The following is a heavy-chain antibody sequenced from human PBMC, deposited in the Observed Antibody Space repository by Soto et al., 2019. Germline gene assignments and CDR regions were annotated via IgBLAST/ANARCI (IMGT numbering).Heavy chain of an antibody. CDR2: IIPILGIA. CDR1: GGTFSSYT. D-gene: IGHD6-13*01. V-gene: IGHV1-69*02. Sequence: QVQLVQSGAEVKKPGSSVKVSCKASGGTFSSYTISWVRQAPGQGLEWMGRIIPILGIANYAQKFQGRVTITADKSTGTADMERSSLRSEDTAVYYCAIVPGYSSSWYPESVQHWGQGTLVTVSS. CDR3: AIVPGYSSSWYPESVQH. J-gene: IGHJ1*01.